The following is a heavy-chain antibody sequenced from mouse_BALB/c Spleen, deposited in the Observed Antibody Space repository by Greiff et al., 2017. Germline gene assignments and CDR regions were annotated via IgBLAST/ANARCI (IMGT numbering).Heavy chain of an antibody. CDR1: GFDFSRYW. D-gene: IGHD4-1*01. Sequence: EVQLQESGGGLVQPGGSLKLSCAASGFDFSRYWMSWVRQAPGKGLEWIGEINPDSSTINYTPSLKDKFIISRDNAKNTLYLQMSKVRSEDTALYYCARLDDNWDGWFAYWGQGTLVTVSA. CDR3: ARLDDNWDGWFAY. J-gene: IGHJ3*01. CDR2: INPDSSTI. V-gene: IGHV4-1*02.